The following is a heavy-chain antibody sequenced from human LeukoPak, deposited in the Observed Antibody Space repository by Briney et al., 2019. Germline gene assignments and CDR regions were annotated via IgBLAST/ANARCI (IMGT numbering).Heavy chain of an antibody. Sequence: SETLSLTCTVSGGSISSYYWSWIRQPPGKGLEWIGYTHYSESTNYNPSLKSRVAISVDTSKNQFSLKLTSVTAADTAVYYCARDLELERNRWNYFESWGQGTLVTVSS. CDR2: THYSEST. CDR3: ARDLELERNRWNYFES. CDR1: GGSISSYY. D-gene: IGHD1-1*01. V-gene: IGHV4-59*01. J-gene: IGHJ4*02.